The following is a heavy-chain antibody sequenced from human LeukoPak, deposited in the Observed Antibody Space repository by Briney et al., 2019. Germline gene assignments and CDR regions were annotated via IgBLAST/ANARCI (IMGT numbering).Heavy chain of an antibody. V-gene: IGHV3-74*01. CDR2: INSDGSST. CDR3: ARDRGTTVLINY. Sequence: GGSLRLSCAASGFTFSSYWMHWVRQAPGKGLVWVSRINSDGSSTSYADSVKGRFTISRDNAKNTLYLQMNSLRDEDTAVCYCARDRGTTVLINYWGQGTLVTVSS. J-gene: IGHJ4*02. CDR1: GFTFSSYW. D-gene: IGHD4-17*01.